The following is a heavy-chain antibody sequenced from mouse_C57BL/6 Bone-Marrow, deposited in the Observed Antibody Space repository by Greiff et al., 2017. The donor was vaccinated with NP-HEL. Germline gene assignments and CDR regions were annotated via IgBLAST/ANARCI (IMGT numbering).Heavy chain of an antibody. CDR1: GFSLTSYA. CDR2: IWTGGGT. Sequence: QVQLKESGPGLVAPSQSLSITCTVSGFSLTSYAISWVRQPPGKGLEWLGVIWTGGGTNYNSALKSRLSISKDNSKSQVFLKMNSLQTDDTARYYCAGDYGSSGYYAMDYWGQGTSVTVSS. V-gene: IGHV2-9-1*01. J-gene: IGHJ4*01. D-gene: IGHD1-1*01. CDR3: AGDYGSSGYYAMDY.